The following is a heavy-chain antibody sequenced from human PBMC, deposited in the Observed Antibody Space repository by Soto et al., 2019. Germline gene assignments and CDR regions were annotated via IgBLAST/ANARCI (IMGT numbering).Heavy chain of an antibody. CDR1: GDSISSGNKY. D-gene: IGHD3-16*01. Sequence: PSETLSLTCTVSGDSISSGNKYWSWIRQPPGKGLEWIGYIFSSGTTYYNPSLKSRLTMSLDASQNQFSLKLNSLTDADTAVYFCDRVPSTFDYYYAMDVWGHGTTVTVSS. J-gene: IGHJ6*02. V-gene: IGHV4-30-4*01. CDR2: IFSSGTT. CDR3: DRVPSTFDYYYAMDV.